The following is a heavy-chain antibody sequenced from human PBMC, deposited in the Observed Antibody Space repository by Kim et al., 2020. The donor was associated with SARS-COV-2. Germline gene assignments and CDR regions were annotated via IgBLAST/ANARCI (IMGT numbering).Heavy chain of an antibody. CDR3: ASLSFSSSPFDY. CDR2: K. Sequence: KNNADPAIARFTISRENSKNPLYLQMNSRRAEDTAVYYCASLSFSSSPFDYWGQGTLVTVSS. J-gene: IGHJ4*02. D-gene: IGHD6-13*01. V-gene: IGHV3-30*03.